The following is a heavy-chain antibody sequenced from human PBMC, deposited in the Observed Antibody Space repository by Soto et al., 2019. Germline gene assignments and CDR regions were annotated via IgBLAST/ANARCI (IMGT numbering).Heavy chain of an antibody. V-gene: IGHV4-61*08. Sequence: SETLSLTCAVSGGSISSGGYSWSWIRQPPGKGLERIGFMYFGGSFNYNPSLTSRATISLETSKNQFSMNLTSLTASDTAVYYCARSYYDSTGFAVDPWGQGTLVTVSS. CDR2: MYFGGSF. D-gene: IGHD3-22*01. CDR3: ARSYYDSTGFAVDP. J-gene: IGHJ5*02. CDR1: GGSISSGGYS.